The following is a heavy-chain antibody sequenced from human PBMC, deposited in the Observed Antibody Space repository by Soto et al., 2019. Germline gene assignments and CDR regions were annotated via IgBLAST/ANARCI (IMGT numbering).Heavy chain of an antibody. J-gene: IGHJ6*03. D-gene: IGHD2-15*01. CDR1: GFTFSNYW. CDR3: ARGDCVGGTCYSLAGSLYYYMDV. CDR2: INNDGSVS. V-gene: IGHV3-74*01. Sequence: EVQLVESGGGLVQPGGSLRLSCVASGFTFSNYWMYWVRQAPGEGLVWVSRINNDGSVSSYADSVKGRLTISRDNVKNTLYLQMDSLRAEDTAVYYCARGDCVGGTCYSLAGSLYYYMDVWVKGTTVTVFS.